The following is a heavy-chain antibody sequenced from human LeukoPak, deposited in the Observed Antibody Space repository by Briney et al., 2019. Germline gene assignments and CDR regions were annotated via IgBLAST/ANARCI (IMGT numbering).Heavy chain of an antibody. J-gene: IGHJ4*02. CDR3: ARVGGVGATVY. CDR1: GYTFSGYY. Sequence: ASVKVSCKASGYTFSGYYMHWVRQAPGQGLEWMGWINTNTGNPTYAQGFTGRFVFSLDTSVSTAYLQISSLKAEDTAVYYCARVGGVGATVYWGQGTLVTVSS. V-gene: IGHV7-4-1*02. CDR2: INTNTGNP. D-gene: IGHD1-26*01.